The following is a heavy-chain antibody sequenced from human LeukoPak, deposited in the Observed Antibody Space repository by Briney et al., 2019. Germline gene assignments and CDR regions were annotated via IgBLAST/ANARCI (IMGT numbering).Heavy chain of an antibody. D-gene: IGHD4-23*01. CDR2: ISSSSSYI. Sequence: GGSLRLSCAASGFTFSSYSMNWVRQAPGKGLEWVSSISSSSSYIYYADSVKGRFTISRDNAKNSLYLQMNSLRAEDTAVYYCAKPHDYGGYSLDYWGQGTLVTVSS. V-gene: IGHV3-21*04. CDR3: AKPHDYGGYSLDY. J-gene: IGHJ4*02. CDR1: GFTFSSYS.